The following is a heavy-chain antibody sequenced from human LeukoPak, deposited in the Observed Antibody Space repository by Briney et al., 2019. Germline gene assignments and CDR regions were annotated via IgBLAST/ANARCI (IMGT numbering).Heavy chain of an antibody. CDR1: GLTFSSYS. J-gene: IGHJ4*02. D-gene: IGHD3-10*01. V-gene: IGHV3-21*01. Sequence: GGSLRLSCAASGLTFSSYSMNWVRQAPGKGLEWVSSISSSSNYIYYADSVKGRFTISRDNAKNTLHLQMNSLRGEDTAVYYCVRGARVSGTASDYWGQGTLVTVSS. CDR2: ISSSSNYI. CDR3: VRGARVSGTASDY.